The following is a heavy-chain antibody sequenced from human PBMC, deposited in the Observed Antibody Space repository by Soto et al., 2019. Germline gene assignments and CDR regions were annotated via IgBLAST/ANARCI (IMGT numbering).Heavy chain of an antibody. V-gene: IGHV2-5*02. J-gene: IGHJ4*02. CDR1: GFSLSTSGVG. D-gene: IGHD2-15*01. CDR2: IYWDDDK. Sequence: SGPTLVNPTQTLTLTCTFSGFSLSTSGVGVGWIRQPPGKALEWLALIYWDDDKRYSPSLKSRLTITKDTSKNQVVLTMTNMDPVDTATYYCAHLYCSGGSCYLYYFDYWGQGTLVTVSS. CDR3: AHLYCSGGSCYLYYFDY.